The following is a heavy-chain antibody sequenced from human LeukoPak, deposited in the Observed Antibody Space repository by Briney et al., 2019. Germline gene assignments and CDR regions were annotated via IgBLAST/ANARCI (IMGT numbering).Heavy chain of an antibody. J-gene: IGHJ4*02. CDR1: GGPISSHY. CDR2: IYTSGST. CDR3: ASSSFDFDY. V-gene: IGHV4-4*09. Sequence: PSETLSLTCTVSGGPISSHYWSWIRQPPGKGLEWIGYIYTSGSTNYNPSLKSRVTISVDTSKNQFSLKLSSVTAADTAVYYCASSSFDFDYWGQGTLVTASS. D-gene: IGHD6-13*01.